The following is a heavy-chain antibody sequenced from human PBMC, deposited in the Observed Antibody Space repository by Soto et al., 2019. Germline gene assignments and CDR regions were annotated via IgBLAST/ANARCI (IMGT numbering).Heavy chain of an antibody. CDR2: VTADGGT. V-gene: IGHV3-23*01. Sequence: EVQVLESGGGLVQPGGSLRLSCEGSGFTVSSHAMTWIRQAPGKGPEWVSTVTADGGTYYADSVKGRFAMSRDTSENTMELEMRRLGAEDTAAYYCAPHVSCSGGSCQYDAFAIRGQGTMVTVSS. CDR1: GFTVSSHA. CDR3: APHVSCSGGSCQYDAFAI. D-gene: IGHD2-15*01. J-gene: IGHJ3*02.